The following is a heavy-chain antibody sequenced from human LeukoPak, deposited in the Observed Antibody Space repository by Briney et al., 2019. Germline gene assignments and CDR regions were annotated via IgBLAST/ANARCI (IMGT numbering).Heavy chain of an antibody. Sequence: ASVKVSFKASGYTFISYGISWVRQAPGQGLEWMGWISVYNNNTKYAQKVQDRVTMTTDTSTSTAYMELRSLRSDDTAVYYCARDRVITRSYYDSSGYPIWGQGTLVTVSS. CDR2: ISVYNNNT. V-gene: IGHV1-18*01. D-gene: IGHD3-22*01. CDR1: GYTFISYG. CDR3: ARDRVITRSYYDSSGYPI. J-gene: IGHJ4*02.